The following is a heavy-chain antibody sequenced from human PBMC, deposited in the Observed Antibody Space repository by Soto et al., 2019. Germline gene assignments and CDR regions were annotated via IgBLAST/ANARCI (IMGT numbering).Heavy chain of an antibody. J-gene: IGHJ4*02. CDR3: ARSQRISLGELSLHFDY. CDR2: IYSGGST. V-gene: IGHV3-53*01. D-gene: IGHD3-16*02. CDR1: GFTVSSNY. Sequence: EVQLVESGGGLIQPGGSLRLSCAASGFTVSSNYMSWVRQAPGKGLEWVSIIYSGGSTYYADSVKGRFTISRDNSKNTLYLQMTSLSAEDTAVYYCARSQRISLGELSLHFDYWGQGTLVTVSS.